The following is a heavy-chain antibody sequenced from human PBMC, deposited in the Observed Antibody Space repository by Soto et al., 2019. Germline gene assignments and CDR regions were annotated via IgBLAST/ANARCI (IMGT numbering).Heavy chain of an antibody. V-gene: IGHV3-23*01. CDR3: AKAHTFRFYYFTGGDY. CDR1: GFNFRLYP. Sequence: GGSLRLSCGASGFNFRLYPMAWVRQAPGKGLEWVSSISGSGGSTFYADSVKGRFTISRDNSKNTLYLQMDTLRAGDSAVYYCAKAHTFRFYYFTGGDYWGQGTLDTVSS. CDR2: ISGSGGST. J-gene: IGHJ4*02. D-gene: IGHD3-22*01.